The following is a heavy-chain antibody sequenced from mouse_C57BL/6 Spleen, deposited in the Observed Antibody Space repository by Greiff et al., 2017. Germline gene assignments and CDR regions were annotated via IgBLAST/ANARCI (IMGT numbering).Heavy chain of an antibody. D-gene: IGHD3-2*02. Sequence: QVQLQQSGPELVKPGASVKISCKASGYAFSSSWMNWVKQRPGTGLEWIGRIYPGDGDTNYNGKFKGKATLTADKSSSTAYMQLSSLTSEDSAVYFCARPDSSGYVDYWGQGTTLTVSS. CDR2: IYPGDGDT. V-gene: IGHV1-82*01. CDR1: GYAFSSSW. CDR3: ARPDSSGYVDY. J-gene: IGHJ2*01.